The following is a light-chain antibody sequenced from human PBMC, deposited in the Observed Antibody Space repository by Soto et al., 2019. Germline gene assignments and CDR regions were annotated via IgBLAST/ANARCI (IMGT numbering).Light chain of an antibody. CDR2: WAS. CDR3: QQYYSNALT. Sequence: DIVMTQSPDSLAVSLGERATINCKSRQSVLYSSNNKNYLAWYQQKPGQPPKLLIYWASTRESGVPDRFSGSGSGTDFTLTISSLQAEDVAVYYCQQYYSNALTFGGRTKVEIK. CDR1: QSVLYSSNNKNY. V-gene: IGKV4-1*01. J-gene: IGKJ4*01.